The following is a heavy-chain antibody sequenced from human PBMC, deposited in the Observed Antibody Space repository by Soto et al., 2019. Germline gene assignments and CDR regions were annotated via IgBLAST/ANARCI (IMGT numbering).Heavy chain of an antibody. V-gene: IGHV4-39*01. CDR2: FYYSGST. CDR1: GGSISSSSYY. J-gene: IGHJ4*02. D-gene: IGHD3-10*01. Sequence: QLQLQESGPGLVKPSETLSLTCTVSGGSISSSSYYWGWIRQPPGKGLEWIGSFYYSGSTYYNPSLKSRVTIYVDPSKLQLSLTRSSVTAADTILYYCAVHYGQEVFDYWCQGNLVTVSS. CDR3: AVHYGQEVFDY.